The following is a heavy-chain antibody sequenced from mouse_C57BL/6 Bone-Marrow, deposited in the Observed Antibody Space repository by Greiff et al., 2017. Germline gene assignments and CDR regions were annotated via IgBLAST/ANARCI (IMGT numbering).Heavy chain of an antibody. V-gene: IGHV1-5*01. J-gene: IGHJ3*01. CDR2: IHPGNSDT. Sequence: EVQLQESGTVLARPGASVKMSCKTSGYTFTSYWMHWVKQRPGQGLEWIGAIHPGNSDTSYNQKFKGKAKLTAVTSASTAYIELSSLTNEDSAVYDCTRAFYYYGSSPWFAYWGRGTLVTVSA. CDR3: TRAFYYYGSSPWFAY. CDR1: GYTFTSYW. D-gene: IGHD1-1*01.